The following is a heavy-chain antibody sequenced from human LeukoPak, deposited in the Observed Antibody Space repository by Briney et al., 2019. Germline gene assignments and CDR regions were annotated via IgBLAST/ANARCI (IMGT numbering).Heavy chain of an antibody. D-gene: IGHD3-10*01. CDR3: ARDSEVRDYFGSESLFYYNYYMDV. J-gene: IGHJ6*03. CDR1: GYTFTSYD. Sequence: ASVKVSCKASGYTFTSYDINWVRQATGQGLEWMGWMNPNSGNTGYAQKFQGRVTITRNTSISTAYMELRSLRSDDTAVYYCARDSEVRDYFGSESLFYYNYYMDVWGKGTTVIVSS. V-gene: IGHV1-8*03. CDR2: MNPNSGNT.